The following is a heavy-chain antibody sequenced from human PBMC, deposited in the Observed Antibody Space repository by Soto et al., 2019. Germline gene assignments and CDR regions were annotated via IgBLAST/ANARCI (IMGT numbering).Heavy chain of an antibody. CDR3: ARDERDIVVVVAAEPAYYYGMDV. CDR1: GYTFTGYY. V-gene: IGHV1-2*02. J-gene: IGHJ6*02. CDR2: INPNSGGT. D-gene: IGHD2-15*01. Sequence: ASVKVSCKASGYTFTGYYMHWVRQAPGQGLEWMGWINPNSGGTNYAQKFQGRVTMTRDTSISTAYMELSRLRSDDTAVYYCARDERDIVVVVAAEPAYYYGMDVWGQGTTVTVSS.